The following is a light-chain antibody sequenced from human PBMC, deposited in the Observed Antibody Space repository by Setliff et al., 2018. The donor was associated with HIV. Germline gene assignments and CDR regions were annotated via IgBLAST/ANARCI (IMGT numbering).Light chain of an antibody. Sequence: QSALAQPPSVSGSPGQSVTISCTGTSSDIGSDNSVSWYQQSPGTAPKLMIYEVNNRPSGVPDRFSGSKSGNTASLTISGLQAEDEADYYCSSCSSISTLVFGGGTKVTVL. CDR1: SSDIGSDNS. CDR2: EVN. CDR3: SSCSSISTLV. V-gene: IGLV2-18*02. J-gene: IGLJ3*02.